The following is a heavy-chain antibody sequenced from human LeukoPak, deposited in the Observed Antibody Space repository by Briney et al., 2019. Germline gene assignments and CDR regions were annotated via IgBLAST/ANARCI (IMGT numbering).Heavy chain of an antibody. CDR3: ARDLPQYYYGSGSYWD. CDR2: ISAYNGDT. CDR1: GYTLTTYG. J-gene: IGHJ4*02. D-gene: IGHD3-10*01. V-gene: IGHV1-18*01. Sequence: ASVKVSCKASGYTLTTYGISWVRQAPGQGLEWMGWISAYNGDTNYAQNLQGRVTMTTDTSTSTAYMELRSLTSDDTAVYYCARDLPQYYYGSGSYWDWGQGTLVTVSS.